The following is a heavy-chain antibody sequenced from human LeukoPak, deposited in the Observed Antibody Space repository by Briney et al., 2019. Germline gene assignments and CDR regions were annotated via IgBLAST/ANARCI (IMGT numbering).Heavy chain of an antibody. Sequence: PGRSLRLSCAASGLTFSSYDMHWVRQAPGKGLEWVAVISYDGSNEYFADSVKGRFTISRDNSKNTLNLQLNSLRAEDTAVYYCAKDDYGMDVWGLGTTVTVSS. CDR1: GLTFSSYD. V-gene: IGHV3-30*18. J-gene: IGHJ6*02. CDR2: ISYDGSNE. CDR3: AKDDYGMDV.